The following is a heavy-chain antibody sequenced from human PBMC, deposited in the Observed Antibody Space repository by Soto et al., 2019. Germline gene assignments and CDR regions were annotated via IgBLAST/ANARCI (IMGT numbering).Heavy chain of an antibody. J-gene: IGHJ5*02. CDR2: IYSGGTT. CDR1: GDSISRSNY. CDR3: ARHDGTVTLNWFDP. V-gene: IGHV4-39*01. D-gene: IGHD4-17*01. Sequence: SETLSLTCTVSGDSISRSNYWGWLRQPPGKGLEWIGSIYSGGTTYYNPSLKSRVTISVDTSRNQFSLRLTSVTTADTAVYYCARHDGTVTLNWFDPWGQGSLVTVSS.